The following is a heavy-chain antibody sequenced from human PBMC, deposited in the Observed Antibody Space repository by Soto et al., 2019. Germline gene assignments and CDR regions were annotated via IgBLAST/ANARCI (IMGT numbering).Heavy chain of an antibody. CDR3: ARETSGYVQGGDYYYYYMDV. J-gene: IGHJ6*03. CDR1: GYTFTSYY. CDR2: INPSGGST. V-gene: IGHV1-46*03. Sequence: ASVKVSCKASGYTFTSYYMHWVRQAPGQGLEWMGIINPSGGSTSYAQKFQGRVTMTRDTSTSTVYMELSSLRSEDTAVYYCARETSGYVQGGDYYYYYMDVWGKGTTVTVSS. D-gene: IGHD5-12*01.